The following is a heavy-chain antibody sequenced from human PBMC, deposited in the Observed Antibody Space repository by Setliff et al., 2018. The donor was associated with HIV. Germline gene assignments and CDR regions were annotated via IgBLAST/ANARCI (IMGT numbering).Heavy chain of an antibody. V-gene: IGHV3-21*01. CDR2: ISSSGSYI. CDR3: TRSHSTRDAFDI. Sequence: GSLRLSCAASGFTFFDYALNWVRQAPGKGLEWVSSISSSGSYICYADSVRGRFTISRDHATSALYLQMDSLRAEDTALYYCTRSHSTRDAFDIWGQGTMVTVS. CDR1: GFTFFDYA. D-gene: IGHD2-2*01. J-gene: IGHJ3*02.